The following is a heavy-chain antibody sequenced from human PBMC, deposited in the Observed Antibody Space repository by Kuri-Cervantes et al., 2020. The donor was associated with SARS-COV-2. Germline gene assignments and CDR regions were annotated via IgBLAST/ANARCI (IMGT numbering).Heavy chain of an antibody. D-gene: IGHD5-12*01. J-gene: IGHJ4*02. CDR1: GDSISSGDYY. CDR2: IYYSGTT. Sequence: LRLSCTVSGDSISSGDYYWSWIRQPPGKGLEWIGFIYYSGTTSYNPSLKSRVTMSVDTSKNQFSLKLSSVTAADTAVYYCARDRISGYLYFLDYWSRGTLVTVSS. CDR3: ARDRISGYLYFLDY. V-gene: IGHV4-30-4*01.